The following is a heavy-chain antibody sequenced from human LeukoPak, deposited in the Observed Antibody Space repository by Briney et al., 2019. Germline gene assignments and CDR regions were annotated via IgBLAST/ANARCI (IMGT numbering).Heavy chain of an antibody. CDR2: INHSGST. CDR3: ARGQPRGYSYGYGSHYYYGMDV. CDR1: GGSISSYY. J-gene: IGHJ6*02. V-gene: IGHV4-34*01. Sequence: PSETLSLTCTVSGGSISSYYWSWIRQPPGKGLEWTGEINHSGSTNYNPSLKSRVTISVDTSKNQFSLKLSSVTAADTAVYYCARGQPRGYSYGYGSHYYYGMDVWGQGTTVTVSS. D-gene: IGHD5-18*01.